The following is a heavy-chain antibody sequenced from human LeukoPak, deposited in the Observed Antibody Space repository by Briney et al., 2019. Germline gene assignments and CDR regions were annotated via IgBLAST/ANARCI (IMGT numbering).Heavy chain of an antibody. Sequence: GGSLRLSCAASGFTFSSYAMSWVRQAPGKGLEWVAVMSYDGSNIYYADSVKGRFTISRDNSKNTLYLQVSSLRAEDTAIYYCAREGGSESYYFNAFDIWGQGTMVTVSS. D-gene: IGHD1-26*01. CDR3: AREGGSESYYFNAFDI. J-gene: IGHJ3*02. CDR1: GFTFSSYA. V-gene: IGHV3-30-3*01. CDR2: MSYDGSNI.